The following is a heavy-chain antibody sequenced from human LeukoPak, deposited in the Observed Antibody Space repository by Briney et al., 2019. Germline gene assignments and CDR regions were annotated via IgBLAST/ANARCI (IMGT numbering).Heavy chain of an antibody. D-gene: IGHD3-16*01. CDR2: INPSGGST. V-gene: IGHV1-46*01. CDR3: ARDLENYADFDY. CDR1: GYTFTSYY. J-gene: IGHJ4*02. Sequence: ASVKVSCKASGYTFTSYYMHWVRQAPGQGLEWMGIINPSGGSTSYAQRFQGRVTMTRDTSTSTVYMELSSLRSEDTAVYYCARDLENYADFDYWGQGTLVTVSS.